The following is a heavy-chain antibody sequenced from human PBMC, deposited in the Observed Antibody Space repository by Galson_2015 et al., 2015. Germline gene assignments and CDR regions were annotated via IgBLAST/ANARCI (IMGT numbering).Heavy chain of an antibody. Sequence: SLRLSCAASGFAVSDYWMTWLRQAPGKGLEWVASIKRDGSDDKYVEAVKGRFTISRANDENSLYLEMHSLRVDDTAVYYYGRAQGWGRFDAWGQGTLVTVSS. CDR3: GRAQGWGRFDA. CDR1: GFAVSDYW. J-gene: IGHJ5*02. CDR2: IKRDGSDD. V-gene: IGHV3-7*03. D-gene: IGHD3-16*01.